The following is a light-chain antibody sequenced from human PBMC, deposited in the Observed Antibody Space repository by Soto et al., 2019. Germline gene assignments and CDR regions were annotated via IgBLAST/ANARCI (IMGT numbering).Light chain of an antibody. J-gene: IGLJ1*01. CDR2: DVT. Sequence: QSALTQPASVSGSPGQSITISCTGTSSDVGGYNFVSWYQQHPDKAPKLIIYDVTNRPSGVSNRFSGSKSGNTASLTISGLQAEDEADYYCSSYTSISTYVFGTGTQLTVL. V-gene: IGLV2-14*01. CDR1: SSDVGGYNF. CDR3: SSYTSISTYV.